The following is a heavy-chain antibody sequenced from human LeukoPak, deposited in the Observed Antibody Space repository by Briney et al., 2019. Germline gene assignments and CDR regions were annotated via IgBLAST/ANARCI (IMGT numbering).Heavy chain of an antibody. V-gene: IGHV4-39*01. Sequence: SETLSLTCTVSGGSISSTSYYWGWIRQPPGKGLEWIGSIYYSGNTYYNPSLKSQVTISVDTSKNQFSLKLSSVTAADTAVYYCARHVNWYFDLWGRGTLVTVSS. CDR2: IYYSGNT. CDR1: GGSISSTSYY. CDR3: ARHVNWYFDL. J-gene: IGHJ2*01.